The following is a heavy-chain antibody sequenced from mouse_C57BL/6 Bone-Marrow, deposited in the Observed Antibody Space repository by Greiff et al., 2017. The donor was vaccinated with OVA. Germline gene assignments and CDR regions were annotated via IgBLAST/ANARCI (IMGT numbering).Heavy chain of an antibody. V-gene: IGHV5-9*01. CDR3: ARHNGSPFAY. J-gene: IGHJ3*01. D-gene: IGHD1-1*01. Sequence: DVHLVESGGGLVKPGGSLKLSCAASGFTFSSYTMSWVRQTPEKRLEWVATISGGGGNTYYPDSVKGRFTISRDNAKNTLYLQMSSLRSEDTALYYCARHNGSPFAYWGQGTLVTVSA. CDR2: ISGGGGNT. CDR1: GFTFSSYT.